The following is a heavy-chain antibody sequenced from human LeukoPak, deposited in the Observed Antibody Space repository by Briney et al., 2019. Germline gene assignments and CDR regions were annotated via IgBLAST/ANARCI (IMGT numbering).Heavy chain of an antibody. CDR2: IYYSGST. Sequence: PSQTLSLTCTVSGASISSHYWSWIRQPPGKWLEWIGYIYYSGSTNYNPSLKSRVTISVDTSKNQFSLKLSSVTAADTAVYYCARDAAAGTFHFDYWGQGTLVTVSS. D-gene: IGHD6-13*01. V-gene: IGHV4-59*11. CDR3: ARDAAAGTFHFDY. J-gene: IGHJ4*02. CDR1: GASISSHY.